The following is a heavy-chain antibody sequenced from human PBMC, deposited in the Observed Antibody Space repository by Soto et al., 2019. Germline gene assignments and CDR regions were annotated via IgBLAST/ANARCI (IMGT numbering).Heavy chain of an antibody. CDR3: AKDGSGHPYYSDN. Sequence: QVQLQESGPGLVKPSGTLSLTCVVSGASISSNNWWSWVRQPPGKGLEWIGEIYHSGTTSYNPSLKSRVTMSVDKSKNQFSLKVPSVTAADTAVYFCAKDGSGHPYYSDNWGQGTLVTVSS. CDR1: GASISSNNW. D-gene: IGHD2-15*01. J-gene: IGHJ4*02. CDR2: IYHSGTT. V-gene: IGHV4-4*02.